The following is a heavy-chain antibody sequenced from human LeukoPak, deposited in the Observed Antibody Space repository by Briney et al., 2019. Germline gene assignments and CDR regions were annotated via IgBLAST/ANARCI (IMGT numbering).Heavy chain of an antibody. Sequence: GGSVKVTCKASGYTFSNFDINWVRQAPGQGLEWMGWMNPVSGDAGSAQKFQGRVTLTRNTSISTAYMELSSLRSDDTALYYCARAPMGTAALYWGQGTLVTVSS. CDR1: GYTFSNFD. J-gene: IGHJ4*02. V-gene: IGHV1-8*01. D-gene: IGHD2-2*01. CDR3: ARAPMGTAALY. CDR2: MNPVSGDA.